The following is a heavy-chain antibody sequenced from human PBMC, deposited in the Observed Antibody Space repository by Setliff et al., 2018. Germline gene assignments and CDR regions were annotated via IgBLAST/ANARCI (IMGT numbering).Heavy chain of an antibody. CDR1: GYTFTNYW. CDR3: VREHVSGHSEY. J-gene: IGHJ4*02. D-gene: IGHD1-26*01. Sequence: GESLKISCKGSGYTFTNYWIAWVRQMPGKGLEYMGIIYPADSDTTYSPSFQGQVTISADKSISTAYLQWSSLKASDSAMYYCVREHVSGHSEYWGQGTLVTVSS. V-gene: IGHV5-51*01. CDR2: IYPADSDT.